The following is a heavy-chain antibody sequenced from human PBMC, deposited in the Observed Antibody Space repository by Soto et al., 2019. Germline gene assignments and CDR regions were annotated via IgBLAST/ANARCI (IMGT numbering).Heavy chain of an antibody. CDR1: GFSLSTSGVG. D-gene: IGHD2-15*01. CDR2: IYWADDK. J-gene: IGHJ4*02. Sequence: QITLKESGPTLVKPTQTLTLTCTFSGFSLSTSGVGVGWIRQPPGKALEWLALIYWADDKRYSPSLKSRLTITKDTSKNQVVLTMTNMDPVDTATYYCAHRTSYCIYGNCYSGFEYWGQGTLVTVSS. CDR3: AHRTSYCIYGNCYSGFEY. V-gene: IGHV2-5*02.